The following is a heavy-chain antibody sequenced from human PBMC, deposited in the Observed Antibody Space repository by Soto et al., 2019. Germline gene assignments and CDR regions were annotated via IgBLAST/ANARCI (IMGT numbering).Heavy chain of an antibody. V-gene: IGHV4-61*01. CDR2: INHSGNT. Sequence: SETLSLTCTVSGGSVSSEHYYWNWIRQPPGKGLEWIGEINHSGNTNYDPSLKSRVSISVDTSKNQFSLKLTSVTAADTAVFYCARGGHGILRSFDWSSVDGMDVWGQGTTVTVSS. CDR1: GGSVSSEHYY. CDR3: ARGGHGILRSFDWSSVDGMDV. J-gene: IGHJ6*02. D-gene: IGHD3-9*01.